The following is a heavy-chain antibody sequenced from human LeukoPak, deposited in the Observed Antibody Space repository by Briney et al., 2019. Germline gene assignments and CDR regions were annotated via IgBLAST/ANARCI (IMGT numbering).Heavy chain of an antibody. CDR1: GFTFSSYA. J-gene: IGHJ4*02. Sequence: GRSLRLSCAASGFTFSSYAVHWVRQAPGKGLEWVANIKQDGSEKYYVDSVKGRFTISRDNAKNSLCLQMNSLRADDTAVYYCARDDYNSGWDWGQGTLVTVSS. D-gene: IGHD6-19*01. CDR2: IKQDGSEK. CDR3: ARDDYNSGWD. V-gene: IGHV3-7*03.